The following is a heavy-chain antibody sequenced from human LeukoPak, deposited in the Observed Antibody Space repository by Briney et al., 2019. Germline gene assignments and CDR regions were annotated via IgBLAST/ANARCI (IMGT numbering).Heavy chain of an antibody. J-gene: IGHJ3*02. CDR2: ISSRSSYI. Sequence: PGGSLRLSCAASGFTFSSFWMTWVRQAPGKGLEWVTYISSRSSYIYYADSMKGRFTISRDNAKNSLYLQMNSLRAEDTAVYYCAREEIGTTAAFDIWGQGTMVTVSS. D-gene: IGHD1-1*01. V-gene: IGHV3-21*01. CDR1: GFTFSSFW. CDR3: AREEIGTTAAFDI.